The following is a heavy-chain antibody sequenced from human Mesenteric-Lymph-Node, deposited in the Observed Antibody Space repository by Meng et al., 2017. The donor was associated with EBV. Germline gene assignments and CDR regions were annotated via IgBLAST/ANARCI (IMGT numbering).Heavy chain of an antibody. J-gene: IGHJ5*02. CDR3: ARATVKNWFDP. V-gene: IGHV4-61*01. D-gene: IGHD4-17*01. CDR1: GGSVSIGSYY. CDR2: IYYSGST. Sequence: GQLQECGPGLVKPSETLSLTGPVSGGSVSIGSYYWSWLRQPPGKGLEWIGYIYYSGSTNYNPSLKSRVTISVDTSKNQFSLKLSSVTAADTAVYYCARATVKNWFDPWGQGTLVTVSS.